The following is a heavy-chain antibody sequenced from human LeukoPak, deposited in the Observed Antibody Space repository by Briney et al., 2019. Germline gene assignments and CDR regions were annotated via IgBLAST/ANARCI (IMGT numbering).Heavy chain of an antibody. V-gene: IGHV3-23*01. J-gene: IGHJ4*02. CDR2: ISGSGGST. CDR3: AKVNGGSNEADY. D-gene: IGHD1-26*01. CDR1: GFTFSSYA. Sequence: PGGSLRLSCAASGFTFSSYAMSWVRQAPGKGLEWVSGISGSGGSTYYADSVKGRFTISRDNSKNTLYLQMNSLRAEDTAVYYCAKVNGGSNEADYWGQGTLATVSS.